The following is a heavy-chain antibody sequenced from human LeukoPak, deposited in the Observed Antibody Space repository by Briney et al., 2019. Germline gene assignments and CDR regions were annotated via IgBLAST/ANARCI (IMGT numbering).Heavy chain of an antibody. D-gene: IGHD1-26*01. Sequence: GESLLISCQASGYSFTTSYISWVRQMPGKGLEWMGRIDPSDSYTDYSPAFEGHVTISVDQSINTAFLQWSSLKASDTAMYYCARQIEAGATSPFDYWGQGTLDTVPS. J-gene: IGHJ4*02. CDR2: IDPSDSYT. V-gene: IGHV5-10-1*01. CDR1: GYSFTTSY. CDR3: ARQIEAGATSPFDY.